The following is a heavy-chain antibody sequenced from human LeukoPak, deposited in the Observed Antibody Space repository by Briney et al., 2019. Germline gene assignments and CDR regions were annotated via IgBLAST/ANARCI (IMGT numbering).Heavy chain of an antibody. CDR3: AKVCRSGSHFDDAFDI. J-gene: IGHJ3*02. CDR1: GFTFNPYG. CDR2: ISYDGSIK. V-gene: IGHV3-30*18. Sequence: GGSLRLSCAASGFTFNPYGMHWVRQAPGKGLEWVAVISYDGSIKYYADSVKGRFTISRDNLKNTLYLQMDSLRSEDTAVYYCAKVCRSGSHFDDAFDIWGQGTMVTVSS. D-gene: IGHD1-26*01.